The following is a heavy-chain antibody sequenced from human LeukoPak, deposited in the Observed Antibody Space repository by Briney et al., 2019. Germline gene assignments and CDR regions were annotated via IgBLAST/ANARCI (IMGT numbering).Heavy chain of an antibody. CDR2: VYYTGST. CDR1: GGSISSYY. D-gene: IGHD6-6*01. Sequence: SETLSLTCTVSGGSISSYYWSWIRQPPGKGLEWIGYVYYTGSTNYNPSLKSRVTIFEDKSKNQFSLRLSSVTVADTAVYYCARHFAYSSSSYFDYWGQGNLVTVSS. CDR3: ARHFAYSSSSYFDY. V-gene: IGHV4-59*08. J-gene: IGHJ4*02.